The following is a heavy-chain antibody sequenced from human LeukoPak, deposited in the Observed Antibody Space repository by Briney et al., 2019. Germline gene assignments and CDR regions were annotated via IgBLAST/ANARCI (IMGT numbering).Heavy chain of an antibody. CDR1: GYSISSGYY. CDR2: IYHIGSA. CDR3: ARQAEYSSSPKPYNWFDP. V-gene: IGHV4-38-2*01. D-gene: IGHD6-6*01. J-gene: IGHJ5*02. Sequence: PSETLSLTCAVSGYSISSGYYWGWIRQPPGKGLEWIGSIYHIGSAYYNPSLKSRVTISVDTSENQFSLKLSSVTAADTAVYYCARQAEYSSSPKPYNWFDPWGQGTLVTVSS.